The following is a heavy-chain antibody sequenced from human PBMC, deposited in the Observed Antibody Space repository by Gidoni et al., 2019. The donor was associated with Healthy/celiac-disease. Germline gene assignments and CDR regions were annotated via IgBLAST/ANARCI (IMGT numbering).Heavy chain of an antibody. CDR1: GFTFSSYA. V-gene: IGHV3-30*01. D-gene: IGHD5-18*01. CDR3: ARTTAMVSYYFDY. J-gene: IGHJ4*02. Sequence: QVQLVESGGGVVQPGRSLRLSCAASGFTFSSYAMHWVRQAPGKGLEWVAVISYDGSNKYYADSVKGRFTISRDNSKNTLYLQMNSLRAEDTAVYYCARTTAMVSYYFDYWGQGTLVTVSS. CDR2: ISYDGSNK.